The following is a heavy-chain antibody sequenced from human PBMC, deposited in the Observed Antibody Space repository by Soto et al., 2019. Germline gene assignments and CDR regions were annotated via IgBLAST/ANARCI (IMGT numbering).Heavy chain of an antibody. V-gene: IGHV3-30*18. D-gene: IGHD6-6*01. CDR1: GFTFSSYG. CDR2: ISYDGSNK. Sequence: GGSLRLSCAASGFTFSSYGMHWVRQAPGKGLEWVAVISYDGSNKYYADSVKGRFTISRDNSKNTLYLQMNSLRAEDTAVYYCAKDSHRYSSSPVPPSRWGQGTLVTVSS. CDR3: AKDSHRYSSSPVPPSR. J-gene: IGHJ4*02.